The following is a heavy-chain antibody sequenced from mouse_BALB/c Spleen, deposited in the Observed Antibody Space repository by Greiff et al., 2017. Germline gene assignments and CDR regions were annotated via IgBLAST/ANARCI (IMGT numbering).Heavy chain of an antibody. Sequence: EVKVEESGGGLVKLGGSLKLSCAASGFTFSSYYMSWVRQTPEKRLELVAAINSNGGSTYYPDTVKGRFTISRDNAKNTLYLQMSSLKSEDTALYYCARQGDAYFDYWGQGTTLTVSS. V-gene: IGHV5-6-2*01. J-gene: IGHJ2*01. CDR3: ARQGDAYFDY. D-gene: IGHD2-13*01. CDR1: GFTFSSYY. CDR2: INSNGGST.